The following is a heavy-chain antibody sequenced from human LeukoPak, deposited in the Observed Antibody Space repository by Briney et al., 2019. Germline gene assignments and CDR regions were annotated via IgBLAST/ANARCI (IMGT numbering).Heavy chain of an antibody. V-gene: IGHV3-53*01. CDR3: ARVTSSGWYTLDY. CDR2: IYSGGST. J-gene: IGHJ4*02. Sequence: GGSLRLSCAASGVTVSSNYMSWVRQAPGKGLEWVPVIYSGGSTYYADSVKGRFTISRDNSKNTLYLQMNSLRADDTAVYYCARVTSSGWYTLDYWGQGTLVTVSS. D-gene: IGHD6-19*01. CDR1: GVTVSSNY.